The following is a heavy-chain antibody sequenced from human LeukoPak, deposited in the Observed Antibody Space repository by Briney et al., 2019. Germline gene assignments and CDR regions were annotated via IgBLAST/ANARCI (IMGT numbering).Heavy chain of an antibody. CDR2: ISSSSSTI. D-gene: IGHD3-22*01. J-gene: IGHJ4*02. Sequence: SGGSLRLSCAASGFTFSSYSMTWVRQAPGKGLEWVSYISSSSSTIYYADSVKGRFTISRDNAKNSLYLQMNSLRAEDTAVYYCATDYYDSSGYYYGPPPVDYWGQGTLVTVSS. CDR1: GFTFSSYS. V-gene: IGHV3-48*01. CDR3: ATDYYDSSGYYYGPPPVDY.